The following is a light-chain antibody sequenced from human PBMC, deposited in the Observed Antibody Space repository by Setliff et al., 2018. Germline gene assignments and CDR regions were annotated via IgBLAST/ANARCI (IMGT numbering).Light chain of an antibody. V-gene: IGLV2-23*02. J-gene: IGLJ1*01. CDR2: DFI. CDR3: CSYVGGSSCA. Sequence: QSALTQPASVSGSPGQSITISCTGTHRDVGYYNLVSWYQQHPGKAPKLILYDFITRTSGVSDRFSGSKSANTASLTISGLQAEDEADYYCCSYVGGSSCAFGSGTRPPS. CDR1: HRDVGYYNL.